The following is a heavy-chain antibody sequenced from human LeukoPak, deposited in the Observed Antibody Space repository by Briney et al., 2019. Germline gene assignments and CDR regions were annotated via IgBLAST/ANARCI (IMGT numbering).Heavy chain of an antibody. CDR1: RGSISSYY. CDR2: IHYSGST. Sequence: SETLSLTCTVPRGSISSYYWSWIRQPPGKGLEWIGYIHYSGSTNYNPSLKSRVTISVDTSKSQFSLKLSSVTAADTAVYYCAREGYYGSGSYSIHWFDPWGQGTLVTVSS. CDR3: AREGYYGSGSYSIHWFDP. D-gene: IGHD3-10*01. V-gene: IGHV4-59*01. J-gene: IGHJ5*02.